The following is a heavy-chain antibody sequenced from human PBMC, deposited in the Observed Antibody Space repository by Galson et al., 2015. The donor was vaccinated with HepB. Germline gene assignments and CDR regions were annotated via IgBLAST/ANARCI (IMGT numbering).Heavy chain of an antibody. D-gene: IGHD1-26*01. J-gene: IGHJ4*02. CDR2: IGGGAGNT. CDR1: GFTFWTYA. CDR3: AKWFSGSYYATPIDF. Sequence: SLRLSCAASGFTFWTYAMIWVRQTPGKGLEWVSIIGGGAGNTYYPDSVKGRFTISRDNSKNMVFLHMTSLRVEDTAVYYCAKWFSGSYYATPIDFWGQGTLVTVAS. V-gene: IGHV3-23*01.